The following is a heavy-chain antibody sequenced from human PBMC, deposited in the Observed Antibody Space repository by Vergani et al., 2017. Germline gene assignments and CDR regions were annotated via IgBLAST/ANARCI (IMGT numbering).Heavy chain of an antibody. CDR3: AIGTGYYDSSGYYLDY. CDR1: GYSLTELT. D-gene: IGHD3-22*01. V-gene: IGHV1-24*01. Sequence: QVQLVQSGSEVRKPGASVKVSCQVSGYSLTELTINWVRQAPGKGLEWMGGFDPEHGEVTFAHHIQGRVTMTEDRSTDTAYMELSSLRPEDTALYYCAIGTGYYDSSGYYLDYWGQGTLVTVSS. J-gene: IGHJ4*02. CDR2: FDPEHGEV.